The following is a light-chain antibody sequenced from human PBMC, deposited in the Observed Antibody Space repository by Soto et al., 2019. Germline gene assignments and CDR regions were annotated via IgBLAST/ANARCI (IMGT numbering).Light chain of an antibody. Sequence: EIVITQSPATLSVSPGERATLSCRASQSVSSNLAWYQQKPGQAPRLLIYGASTRAPGIPARFSGSGSGTEFTLTISSLQSEDFAVYYCQQYNNWPPYTFGQGTKVDIK. J-gene: IGKJ2*01. CDR1: QSVSSN. CDR3: QQYNNWPPYT. CDR2: GAS. V-gene: IGKV3-15*01.